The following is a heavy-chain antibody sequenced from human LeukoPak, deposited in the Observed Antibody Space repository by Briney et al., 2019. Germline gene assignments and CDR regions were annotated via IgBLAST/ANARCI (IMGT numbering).Heavy chain of an antibody. V-gene: IGHV1-69*13. J-gene: IGHJ5*02. Sequence: SVKVSCKASGGTFSSYAISWVRQAPGQGLEWMGGIIPIFGTANYAQKFQGRVTITADESTSTAYMELSRLRSDDTAVYYCARDKSGSPSHDPWGQGTLVTVSS. CDR3: ARDKSGSPSHDP. CDR2: IIPIFGTA. D-gene: IGHD1-26*01. CDR1: GGTFSSYA.